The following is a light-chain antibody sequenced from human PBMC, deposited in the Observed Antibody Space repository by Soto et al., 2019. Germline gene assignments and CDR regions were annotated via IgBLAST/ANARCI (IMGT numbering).Light chain of an antibody. V-gene: IGKV3-15*01. Sequence: EIVMTQSPATLSVSPGERATLSCRASQSVSSNLAWYQQKPGQAPRLLIYGASTRATGIPARFSGSGSGTEFTLTIGSLQSEDFAVYYCQQYNNWPRITFGQGTRLEIK. J-gene: IGKJ5*01. CDR1: QSVSSN. CDR3: QQYNNWPRIT. CDR2: GAS.